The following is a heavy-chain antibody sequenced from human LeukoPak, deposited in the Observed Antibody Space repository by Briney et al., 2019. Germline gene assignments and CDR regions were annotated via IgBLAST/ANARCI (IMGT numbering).Heavy chain of an antibody. V-gene: IGHV3-30-3*02. J-gene: IGHJ6*03. CDR1: GFTFSSYA. D-gene: IGHD4-23*01. CDR2: ISYEGSHK. Sequence: PGRSLILSWAASGFTFSSYAMHWVRPAPGGWRGWVGVISYEGSHKYYADSGKGRFTLSRDNSKNTLYLQMNSLRAEDTAVYYCAKDPHSVGIYYMDVWGKGTTVTVSS. CDR3: AKDPHSVGIYYMDV.